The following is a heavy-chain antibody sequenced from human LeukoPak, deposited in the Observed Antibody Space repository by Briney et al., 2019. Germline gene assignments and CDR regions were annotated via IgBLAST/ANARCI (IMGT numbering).Heavy chain of an antibody. Sequence: PGGSLRLSCAASGFTFSSYGMSWVRQAPGKGLEWVSAISGSGGSTYYADSVKGRFTISRDNSKNTLYLQMNSLRAEDTAVYYCARSQQLVQRAYFDYWGQGTLVTVSS. D-gene: IGHD6-13*01. CDR1: GFTFSSYG. CDR2: ISGSGGST. CDR3: ARSQQLVQRAYFDY. V-gene: IGHV3-23*01. J-gene: IGHJ4*02.